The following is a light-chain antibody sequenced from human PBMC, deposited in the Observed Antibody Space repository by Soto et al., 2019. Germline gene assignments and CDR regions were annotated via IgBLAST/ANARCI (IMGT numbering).Light chain of an antibody. CDR3: QQALT. V-gene: IGKV3D-7*01. CDR1: QTVSRYY. CDR2: GAS. Sequence: VLTQSPATLSLSPGGRAILSCRASQTVSRYYLSWYQKKPGQPPRLLIYGASTRATGVPDRFSGSGSGADFTLTISSLQPEDFAVYYCQQALTFGGGTTVEIK. J-gene: IGKJ4*01.